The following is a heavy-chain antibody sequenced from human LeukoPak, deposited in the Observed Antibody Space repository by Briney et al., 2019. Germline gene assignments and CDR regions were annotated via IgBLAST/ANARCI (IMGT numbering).Heavy chain of an antibody. V-gene: IGHV3-21*01. CDR3: ARVWSMIREYVEY. Sequence: GGSLRLSCAASGFIFSGYTMNWVRQPPGKGLEWVSSISSSSDYIYYADSVKGRFTISRDNSKDSLYLQMSSLRAEDTAVYYCARVWSMIREYVEYWGQGTLVTVSS. J-gene: IGHJ4*02. CDR1: GFIFSGYT. D-gene: IGHD3-10*01. CDR2: ISSSSDYI.